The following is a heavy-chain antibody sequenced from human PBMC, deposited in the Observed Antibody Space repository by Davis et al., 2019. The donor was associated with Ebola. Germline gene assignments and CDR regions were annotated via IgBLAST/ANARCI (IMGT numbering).Heavy chain of an antibody. CDR2: IYYSGST. CDR3: ARHDYDFWSGYLQYNWFDP. CDR1: GGSFSGYY. D-gene: IGHD3-3*01. J-gene: IGHJ5*02. Sequence: SETLSLTCAVYGGSFSGYYWSWIRQPPGKGLEWIGYIYYSGSTNYNPPLKSRVTISVDTSKNQFSLKLSSVTAADTAVYYCARHDYDFWSGYLQYNWFDPWGQGTLVTVSS. V-gene: IGHV4-59*08.